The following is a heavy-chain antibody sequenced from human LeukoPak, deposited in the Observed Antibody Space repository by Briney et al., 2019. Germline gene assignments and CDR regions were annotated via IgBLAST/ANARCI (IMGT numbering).Heavy chain of an antibody. CDR2: ISAYGDNT. D-gene: IGHD6-13*01. Sequence: GSLRLSCAASGFTFSSYAMHWVRQAPAKGLEDVSGISAYGDNTYYANSVKGRFTISRDNSKNTLYLQMGSLRPDDMAVYYCARDVRQQLATGGFDFWGQGTLVTVSS. CDR3: ARDVRQQLATGGFDF. V-gene: IGHV3-64*01. CDR1: GFTFSSYA. J-gene: IGHJ4*02.